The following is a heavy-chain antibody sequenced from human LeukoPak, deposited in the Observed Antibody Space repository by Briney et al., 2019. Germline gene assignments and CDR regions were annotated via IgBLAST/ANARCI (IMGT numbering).Heavy chain of an antibody. V-gene: IGHV3-23*01. Sequence: PGGSLRLSCAASGFTFSSYAMSWFRQAPGKGLEWVSVISDNGGSTYYADSVKGRFTISRDNFKNTLYLQMNSLRAEDTAVYYCAKARFGSGWYDNWGQGTLVTVSS. CDR1: GFTFSSYA. D-gene: IGHD6-19*01. CDR3: AKARFGSGWYDN. J-gene: IGHJ5*02. CDR2: ISDNGGST.